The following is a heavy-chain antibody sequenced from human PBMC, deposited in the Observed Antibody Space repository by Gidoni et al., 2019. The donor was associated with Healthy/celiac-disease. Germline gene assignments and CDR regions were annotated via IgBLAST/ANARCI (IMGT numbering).Heavy chain of an antibody. V-gene: IGHV4-59*01. CDR1: AGSISSYY. CDR3: ARGSSTYYYDSSGYYWAEYFQH. CDR2: IYYSGST. D-gene: IGHD3-22*01. Sequence: QVQLQESGPGLVKPSETLSLTCTVSAGSISSYYWTCIRQPPGMGLEWIGYIYYSGSTNYHPALKSRVTISVDTSKNQFTLKLSSVTAADTAVYYCARGSSTYYYDSSGYYWAEYFQHWGQGTLVTVSS. J-gene: IGHJ1*01.